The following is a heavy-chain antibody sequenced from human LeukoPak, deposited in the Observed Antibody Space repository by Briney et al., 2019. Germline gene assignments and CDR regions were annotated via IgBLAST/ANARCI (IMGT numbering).Heavy chain of an antibody. D-gene: IGHD3-22*01. CDR3: ARGSGYFTSYFDY. V-gene: IGHV1-8*03. CDR1: GYTFTSYG. J-gene: IGHJ4*02. CDR2: MNPNSGNT. Sequence: GASVKVSCKASGYTFTSYGINWVRQATGQGLEWMGWMNPNSGNTGYAQKFQGRVTITRNTSISTAYMELSSLRSEDTAVYYCARGSGYFTSYFDYWGQGTLVTVSS.